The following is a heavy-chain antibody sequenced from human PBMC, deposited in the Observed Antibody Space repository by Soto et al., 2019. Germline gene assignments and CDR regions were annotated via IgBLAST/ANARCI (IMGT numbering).Heavy chain of an antibody. CDR3: AREPTVVAPGAFDI. CDR1: GGTFSSYA. J-gene: IGHJ3*02. CDR2: IIPIFGTA. D-gene: IGHD2-15*01. V-gene: IGHV1-69*13. Sequence: ASVKVSCKASGGTFSSYAISWVRQAPGQGLEWMGGIIPIFGTANYAQKFQGRVTITADESTSTAYMELSSLRSEDTAVCYCAREPTVVAPGAFDIWGQGTMVTVSS.